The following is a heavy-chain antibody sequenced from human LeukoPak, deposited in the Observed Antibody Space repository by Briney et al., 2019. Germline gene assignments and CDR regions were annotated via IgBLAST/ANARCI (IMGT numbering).Heavy chain of an antibody. Sequence: ASVKVSCKASGYTFTSYGISWVRQAPGQGLEWMGWINPYNGNTNYAQKLQGRVTMTTDTSTSTAYMELRSLRPDDTAVYYCAREPHSSGWYGPRRDYWGQGTLVTVSS. J-gene: IGHJ4*02. CDR3: AREPHSSGWYGPRRDY. D-gene: IGHD6-19*01. V-gene: IGHV1-18*01. CDR1: GYTFTSYG. CDR2: INPYNGNT.